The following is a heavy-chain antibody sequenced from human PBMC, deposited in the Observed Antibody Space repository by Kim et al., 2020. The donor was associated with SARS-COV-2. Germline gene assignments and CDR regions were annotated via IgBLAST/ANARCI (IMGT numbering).Heavy chain of an antibody. CDR3: ARHFAYGRDCWVDF. Sequence: SETLSLSCNVSGGSIDTSSYYWGWIRQPPGKGLEWIGIISSYSGSTYYNPSLKSRVTFSVDTSKNQFSLNLTSVTAADTAVYYCARHFAYGRDCWVDFWGQGTLLTVSS. D-gene: IGHD2-21*02. V-gene: IGHV4-39*01. CDR2: ISSYSGST. CDR1: GGSIDTSSYY. J-gene: IGHJ4*02.